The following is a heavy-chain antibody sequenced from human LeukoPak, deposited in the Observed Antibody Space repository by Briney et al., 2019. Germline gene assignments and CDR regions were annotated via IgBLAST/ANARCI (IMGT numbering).Heavy chain of an antibody. Sequence: PGGSLRLSCAASGFTFSSYEMNWVRQAPGKGLEWVSYISSSGSTIYNADSVKGRFTISRDNAKNSLYLQMNSLRAEDTAVYYCARSSSWYLFWGQGTLVTVSS. J-gene: IGHJ4*02. CDR3: ARSSSWYLF. CDR2: ISSSGSTI. CDR1: GFTFSSYE. D-gene: IGHD6-13*01. V-gene: IGHV3-48*03.